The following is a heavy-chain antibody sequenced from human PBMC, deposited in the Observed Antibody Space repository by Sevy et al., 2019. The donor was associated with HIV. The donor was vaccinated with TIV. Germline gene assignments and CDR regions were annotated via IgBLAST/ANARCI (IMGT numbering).Heavy chain of an antibody. D-gene: IGHD3-22*01. Sequence: GGSLRLSCAASGFTFSDHYMDWVRQAPGKGLEWVGRTRNKANSYTTEYAASVKGRFTISRDDSKNSLYLQMNSLKTEDTAVYYCARLNWHYYDSSGYGMDVWGQGTTVTVSS. J-gene: IGHJ6*02. CDR3: ARLNWHYYDSSGYGMDV. V-gene: IGHV3-72*01. CDR2: TRNKANSYTT. CDR1: GFTFSDHY.